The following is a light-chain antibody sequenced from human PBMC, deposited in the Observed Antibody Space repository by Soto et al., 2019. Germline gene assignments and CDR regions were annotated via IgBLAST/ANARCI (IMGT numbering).Light chain of an antibody. J-gene: IGLJ1*01. CDR1: SSDVVSYDL. CDR2: EGT. V-gene: IGLV2-23*01. CDR3: FSYPGNSVHV. Sequence: QSALAHPAPISEAPGQSITISCTAKSSDVVSYDLVSLFQQLPVNVPKLIIYEGTKRTSAASYRLSRSKLGSTTSLTLFAHQAEDAADYYCFSYPGNSVHVFGTGAKVTVL.